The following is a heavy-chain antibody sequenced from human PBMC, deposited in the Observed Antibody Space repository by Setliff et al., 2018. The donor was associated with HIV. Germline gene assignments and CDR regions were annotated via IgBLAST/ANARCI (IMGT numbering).Heavy chain of an antibody. Sequence: GGSLRLSCAASGFTFSTNAMNWVRQAPGKGLEWVSGISAGSGSTIYYADSVKGRFTISRDNAKNSLYLQMNSLRAEDTAVYYCARDAPLYSNYVGYFDYWGQGTLVTVSS. V-gene: IGHV3-48*04. D-gene: IGHD4-4*01. CDR2: ISAGSGSTI. J-gene: IGHJ4*02. CDR1: GFTFSTNA. CDR3: ARDAPLYSNYVGYFDY.